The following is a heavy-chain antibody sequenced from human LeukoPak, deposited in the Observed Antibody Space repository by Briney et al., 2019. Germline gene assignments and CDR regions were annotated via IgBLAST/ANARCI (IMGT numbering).Heavy chain of an antibody. CDR2: IRSKANSYAT. J-gene: IGHJ6*04. Sequence: GGTLRLSCAASGFTFSSHGMNWVRQASGKGLEWVGRIRSKANSYATAYAASVKGRFTISRDDSKNTAYLQMNSLKTEDTAVYYCTTPSGHDVWGKGTTVTVSS. CDR1: GFTFSSHG. D-gene: IGHD2-15*01. CDR3: TTPSGHDV. V-gene: IGHV3-73*01.